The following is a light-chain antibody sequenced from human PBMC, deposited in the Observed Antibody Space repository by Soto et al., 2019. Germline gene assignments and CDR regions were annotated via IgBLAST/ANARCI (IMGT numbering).Light chain of an antibody. Sequence: QSVLTQPASVSGTPGQSITISCAWTSSDIGGYNYVSWYQQHPGKAPKVMIYEVSNRPSGVSNRFSGSKSGNTASLTISGLQAEDEADYYCSSYTSSSTLYVFGRGTKV. V-gene: IGLV2-14*01. CDR1: SSDIGGYNY. CDR3: SSYTSSSTLYV. J-gene: IGLJ1*01. CDR2: EVS.